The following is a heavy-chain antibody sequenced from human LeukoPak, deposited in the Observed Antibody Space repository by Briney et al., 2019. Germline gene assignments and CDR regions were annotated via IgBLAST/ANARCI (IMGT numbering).Heavy chain of an antibody. Sequence: ASVKVSCKASGYTFTSYYMHWVRQAPGQGLEWMGIINPSGGSTSYAQKFQGRVTMTRDTSTSTVYMELSSLRSEDTAVYYCARDPGGLVAENYFDYWGQGTLVTVSS. CDR3: ARDPGGLVAENYFDY. V-gene: IGHV1-46*01. CDR2: INPSGGST. J-gene: IGHJ4*02. D-gene: IGHD3-3*01. CDR1: GYTFTSYY.